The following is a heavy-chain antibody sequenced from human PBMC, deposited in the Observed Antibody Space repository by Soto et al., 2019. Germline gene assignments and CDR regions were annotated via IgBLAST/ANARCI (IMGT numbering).Heavy chain of an antibody. CDR2: INPTDSET. CDR1: GHRFTTYW. D-gene: IGHD4-17*01. J-gene: IGHJ6*02. CDR3: ASPTMTSTSFYYSMHV. V-gene: IGHV5-10-1*01. Sequence: GEYLKISCKTSGHRFTTYWISWVRQMPGKGLEYMGKINPTDSETNYSPSFEGHVTFSVDRSTSTAYVRWNSLKASDTAMYYWASPTMTSTSFYYSMHVWGQGTTVTVSS.